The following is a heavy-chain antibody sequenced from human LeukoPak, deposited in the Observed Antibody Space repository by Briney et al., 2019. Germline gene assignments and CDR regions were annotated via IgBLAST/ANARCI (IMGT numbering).Heavy chain of an antibody. V-gene: IGHV3-74*01. J-gene: IGHJ4*02. CDR3: ARGYSGTYRVDY. Sequence: GGSLRLSCAASGFTFSSYWMHWVRQVPGKGLVCVSRINTDGTNTTYADSVKGRFTMSRDNAKSRLYLQMNGLRAEDTAVYYCARGYSGTYRVDYWGQGTLVTVSS. D-gene: IGHD1-26*01. CDR1: GFTFSSYW. CDR2: INTDGTNT.